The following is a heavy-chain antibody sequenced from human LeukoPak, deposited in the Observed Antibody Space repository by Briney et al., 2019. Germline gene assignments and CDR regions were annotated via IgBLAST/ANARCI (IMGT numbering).Heavy chain of an antibody. CDR1: GLTFSSHW. J-gene: IGHJ5*02. CDR3: ARENSGWYNH. V-gene: IGHV3-23*01. CDR2: ISGGGEST. Sequence: GGSLRLSCAASGLTFSSHWMHWVRQAPGKGLEWVSSISGGGESTYYADSVKGRFTVSRDNSKNTLYLQMNSLRAEDTAVYYCARENSGWYNHWGQGTLVTVSS. D-gene: IGHD6-19*01.